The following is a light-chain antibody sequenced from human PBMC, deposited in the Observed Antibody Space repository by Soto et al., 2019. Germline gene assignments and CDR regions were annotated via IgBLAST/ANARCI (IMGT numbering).Light chain of an antibody. J-gene: IGKJ4*01. Sequence: EIVRTQSPATLSVSPGERATLSCRASQSVSSNLAWYQQKPGQAPRLLIYGASTRATGIPARFSGSGSGTEFTLTISSLQSEDFAVYYCQQYNNWPPVLTFGGGTKAAIK. V-gene: IGKV3-15*01. CDR1: QSVSSN. CDR2: GAS. CDR3: QQYNNWPPVLT.